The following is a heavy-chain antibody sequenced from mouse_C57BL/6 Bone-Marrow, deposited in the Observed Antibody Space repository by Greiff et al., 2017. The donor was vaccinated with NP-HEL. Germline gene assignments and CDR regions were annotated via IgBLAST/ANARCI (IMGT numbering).Heavy chain of an antibody. J-gene: IGHJ3*02. CDR1: GYTFTSYW. CDR3: ARGGGYSK. V-gene: IGHV1-59*01. CDR2: IDPSYSYT. Sequence: VQLQQPGAELVRPGTSVKLSCKASGYTFTSYWMHWVKQRPGQGLEWIGVIDPSYSYTNYNQKFKGKATLTVDTSSSTAYMQLSSLTSEDSAVYYCARGGGYSKWGQGTLVTVSA. D-gene: IGHD2-5*01.